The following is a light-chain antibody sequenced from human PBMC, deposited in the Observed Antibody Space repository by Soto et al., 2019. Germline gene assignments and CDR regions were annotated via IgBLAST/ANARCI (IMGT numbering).Light chain of an antibody. J-gene: IGKJ5*01. Sequence: DIQMTQSPSTLSASVGDRVAITCRASQNIGRRLAWYQQKPDEAPKLLIYDASSLESGVPLRFSGSGSGTDFTLTISSLQPEDFATYYCQQLNSYPLITFGQGTRLEIK. CDR1: QNIGRR. CDR3: QQLNSYPLIT. V-gene: IGKV1-5*01. CDR2: DAS.